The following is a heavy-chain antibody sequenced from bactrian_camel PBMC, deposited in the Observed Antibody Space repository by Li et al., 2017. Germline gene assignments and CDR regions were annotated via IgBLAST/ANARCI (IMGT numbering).Heavy chain of an antibody. J-gene: IGHJ4*01. V-gene: IGHV3-2*01. CDR3: ATDPIPRHSGDDLEDFTY. CDR1: EDTSSINS. D-gene: IGHD4*01. Sequence: QLVESGGGSVQAGGSLTLSCVASEDTSSINSMSWVRQAPGKGLEWVASIYFDGSTAYHADSEKGRFTISRDNAQNTLYLQMNSLKSEDTALYYCATDPIPRHSGDDLEDFTYWGQGTQVTVS. CDR2: IYFDGSTA.